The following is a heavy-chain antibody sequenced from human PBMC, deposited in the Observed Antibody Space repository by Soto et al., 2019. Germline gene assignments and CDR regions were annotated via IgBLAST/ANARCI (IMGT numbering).Heavy chain of an antibody. CDR2: FIPMVTMT. D-gene: IGHD3-10*01. Sequence: QVQLVQSGAEVKKPGSSVRVSCTASEGTFDFYTISWVRQAPGKGLEWMGRFIPMVTMTSYAQKFQGRVTIPADKSPSTVYMILSSLKSDDTAIYYCATNYGSGSTHFDYWGQGTLGTVSS. J-gene: IGHJ4*02. CDR1: EGTFDFYT. CDR3: ATNYGSGSTHFDY. V-gene: IGHV1-69*02.